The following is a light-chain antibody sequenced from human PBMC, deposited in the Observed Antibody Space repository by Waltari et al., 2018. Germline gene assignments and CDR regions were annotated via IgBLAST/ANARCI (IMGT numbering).Light chain of an antibody. J-gene: IGLJ2*01. CDR3: QSYDRSLSGSV. V-gene: IGLV1-40*01. Sequence: QSVLTQPPSVSGAPGQRVTISCTGSSSNIGAGYDVHWYQQLPGTAPKLLIYDNNNLPSGVPDRFSGSKSGTSASLAITGLQAEDEADYYCQSYDRSLSGSVFGGGTKLTVL. CDR1: SSNIGAGYD. CDR2: DNN.